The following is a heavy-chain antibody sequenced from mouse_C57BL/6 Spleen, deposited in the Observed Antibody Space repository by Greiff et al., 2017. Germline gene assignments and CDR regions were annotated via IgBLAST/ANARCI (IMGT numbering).Heavy chain of an antibody. D-gene: IGHD2-2*01. CDR1: GYTFTSYW. CDR3: ARRGGYDEAMDY. V-gene: IGHV1-61*01. Sequence: QVQLQQSGAELVRPGSSVKLSCKASGYTFTSYWMDWVKQRPGQGLEWIGNIYPSDSETHYNQKFKDKATLTVDKSSSTAYMQLRSLTSEDSAVYYCARRGGYDEAMDYWGQGTSVTVSS. J-gene: IGHJ4*01. CDR2: IYPSDSET.